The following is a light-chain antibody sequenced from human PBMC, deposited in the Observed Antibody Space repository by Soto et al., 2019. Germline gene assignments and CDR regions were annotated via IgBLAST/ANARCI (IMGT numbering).Light chain of an antibody. J-gene: IGKJ1*01. Sequence: EIVLTQSPATLASFPCDRVTLSCMASQYINTRLAWYQHRPGQAPRPLIYQTSIRAAGIPARFSASGSGTDFTLTISDVQPEDFALYYCHQRQSWPRTFGQGTKVHIK. CDR2: QTS. CDR3: HQRQSWPRT. CDR1: QYINTR. V-gene: IGKV3-11*01.